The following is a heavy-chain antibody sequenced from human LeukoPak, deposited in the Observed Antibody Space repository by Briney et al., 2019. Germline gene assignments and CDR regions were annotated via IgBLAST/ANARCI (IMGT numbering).Heavy chain of an antibody. CDR1: GFSFSNAW. J-gene: IGHJ5*02. CDR3: ARGPQFSGPGWFDP. CDR2: FSGNGGNT. Sequence: GGSLRLSCAASGFSFSNAWMNWVRQASGKGLEWVSSFSGNGGNTYYADSVRGRFTISRDNTKDSLYLQMNSLRAEDTAIYYCARGPQFSGPGWFDPWGQGTLVTVSS. V-gene: IGHV3-21*01. D-gene: IGHD3-10*01.